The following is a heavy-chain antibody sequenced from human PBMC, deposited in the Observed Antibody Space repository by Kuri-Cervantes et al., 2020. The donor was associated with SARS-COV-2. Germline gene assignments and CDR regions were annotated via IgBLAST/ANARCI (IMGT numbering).Heavy chain of an antibody. J-gene: IGHJ2*01. Sequence: SETLSPTCTVSGGSISSSSYYWGWIRQPPGKGLEWIGSIYYSGGTYYNPSLKSRVTISVDTSKNQFSLKLSSVTAADTAVYYCERQGGQLVLHWYFDLWGRGTLVTVSS. CDR1: GGSISSSSYY. CDR2: IYYSGGT. CDR3: ERQGGQLVLHWYFDL. V-gene: IGHV4-39*01. D-gene: IGHD6-6*01.